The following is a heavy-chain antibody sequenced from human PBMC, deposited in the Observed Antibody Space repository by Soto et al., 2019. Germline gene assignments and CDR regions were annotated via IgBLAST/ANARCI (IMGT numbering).Heavy chain of an antibody. V-gene: IGHV4-39*02. Sequence: SETLSLTCTVSGGSISSSSYYWGWIRQPPGKGLEWIGSIYYSGSTYYNPSLKSRVTISVDTSKNQFSLKLSSVTAADTAVYYCARDKITGLFDYWGQGTLVTVS. CDR1: GGSISSSSYY. CDR2: IYYSGST. J-gene: IGHJ4*02. D-gene: IGHD2-8*02. CDR3: ARDKITGLFDY.